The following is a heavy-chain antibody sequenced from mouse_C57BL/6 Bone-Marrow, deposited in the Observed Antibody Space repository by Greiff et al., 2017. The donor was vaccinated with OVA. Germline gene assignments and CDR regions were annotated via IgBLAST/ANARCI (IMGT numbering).Heavy chain of an antibody. J-gene: IGHJ2*01. CDR1: GFTFSSYT. V-gene: IGHV5-9*01. CDR2: ISGGGGNT. CDR3: ARDGYYPYYFDS. Sequence: EVKLVESGGGLVKPGGSLKLSCAASGFTFSSYTMSWVRQTPEKRLEWVATISGGGGNTYYPDSGKGRFTISRDNAKNTLYLQMSSLRSEDTALYYCARDGYYPYYFDSWGQGPPLTVSS. D-gene: IGHD2-3*01.